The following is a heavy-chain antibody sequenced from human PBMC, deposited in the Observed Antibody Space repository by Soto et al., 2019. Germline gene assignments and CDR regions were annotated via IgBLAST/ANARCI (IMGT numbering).Heavy chain of an antibody. D-gene: IGHD3-10*01. V-gene: IGHV2-5*02. J-gene: IGHJ4*02. CDR3: AHSRNLITEDAQVGDFDY. CDR1: GFSLTTDGVG. CDR2: IYWDDDE. Sequence: QITLKESGPTLVKPTQTLTLTCSFSGFSLTTDGVGVGWVRQPPGEALEWLALIYWDDDERYSPSLKTRITITNDPAKNQVVLIMTNMDPVDTATYYCAHSRNLITEDAQVGDFDYWGQGTLVTVSS.